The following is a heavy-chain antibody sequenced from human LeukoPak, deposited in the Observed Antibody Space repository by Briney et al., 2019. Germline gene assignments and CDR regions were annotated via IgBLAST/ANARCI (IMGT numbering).Heavy chain of an antibody. J-gene: IGHJ4*02. CDR1: GYTFPDYF. Sequence: ASVKVSCKASGYTFPDYFMHWVRQAPGQGLEWTGWINPNSGGTSYAQKFQGRVTMTRDTSVTTAYMDLGRLRSDDTAVYYCARGRAGDYFDSWGQGTLVTVSS. V-gene: IGHV1-2*02. CDR3: ARGRAGDYFDS. CDR2: INPNSGGT.